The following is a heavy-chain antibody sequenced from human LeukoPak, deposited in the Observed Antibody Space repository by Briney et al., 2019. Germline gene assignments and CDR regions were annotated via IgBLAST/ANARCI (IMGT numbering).Heavy chain of an antibody. CDR3: ARRSSITAPLFDY. J-gene: IGHJ4*02. V-gene: IGHV5-51*01. CDR1: GYSFTSYW. D-gene: IGHD6-6*01. Sequence: GESLKISCKGSGYSFTSYWIAWVRQMPGKGLEWMGIIYPGDSDTRYSPSSQGQVTISADKSISTAYLQWSSLKASDTATYYCARRSSITAPLFDYWGQGALVTVSS. CDR2: IYPGDSDT.